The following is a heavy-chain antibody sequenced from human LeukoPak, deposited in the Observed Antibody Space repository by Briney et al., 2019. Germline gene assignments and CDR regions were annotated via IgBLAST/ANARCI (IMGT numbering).Heavy chain of an antibody. Sequence: GGSLRLSCAASGFTFSSYSMIWVRQAPGKGLEWVSSISSSSATYIYYADSVKGRFTIFRDNAKNSLYLQMNSLRAEDTAVYYCAREAVEGIVVALDYWGQGTLVAVSS. CDR3: AREAVEGIVVALDY. CDR1: GFTFSSYS. CDR2: ISSSSATYI. J-gene: IGHJ4*02. V-gene: IGHV3-21*01. D-gene: IGHD2-21*01.